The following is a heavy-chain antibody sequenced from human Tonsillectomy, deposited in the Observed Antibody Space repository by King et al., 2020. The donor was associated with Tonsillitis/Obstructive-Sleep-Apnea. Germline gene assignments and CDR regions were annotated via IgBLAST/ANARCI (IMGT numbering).Heavy chain of an antibody. CDR1: GFTFSNAW. V-gene: IGHV3-15*05. D-gene: IGHD5/OR15-5a*01. Sequence: VQLVESGGGLVKPGESLRLSCVVSGFTFSNAWMSWVRQAPGKGLEGVGRIPTNADGGTIDYGSPVKGRFTISRDDSENTVYLQMNSLKTEDTAVYYCTLRSSIRGQGTLVTVSS. CDR2: IPTNADGGTI. CDR3: TLRSSI. J-gene: IGHJ4*02.